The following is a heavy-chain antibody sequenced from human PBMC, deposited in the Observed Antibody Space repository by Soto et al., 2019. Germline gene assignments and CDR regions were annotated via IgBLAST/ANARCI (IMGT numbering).Heavy chain of an antibody. CDR1: GFTFSSYA. J-gene: IGHJ2*01. D-gene: IGHD3-22*01. V-gene: IGHV3-23*01. Sequence: PVGSLRLSCASSGFTFSSYAMNWVRQAPGKGLEWVSAISGSGVATYYVDSVKGRFTISRDNSKNTLYLQMNSLKTEDRAVYYCAKSYDSSGFRYWYFDLWGRGTLVTVSS. CDR2: ISGSGVAT. CDR3: AKSYDSSGFRYWYFDL.